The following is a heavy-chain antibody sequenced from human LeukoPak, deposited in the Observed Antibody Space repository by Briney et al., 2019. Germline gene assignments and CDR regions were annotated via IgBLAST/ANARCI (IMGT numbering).Heavy chain of an antibody. CDR2: IRYDGSNQ. CDR1: GFTFSSYG. J-gene: IGHJ4*02. CDR3: AKDHFGSSWQYYIDY. Sequence: GGSLRLSCAASGFTFSSYGMHWVRQAPGKGLEWVAFIRYDGSNQYSADSVKGRFTISRDNSKNTLYLQMNSLRAEDTAVYYCAKDHFGSSWQYYIDYWGQGTLVTVSS. V-gene: IGHV3-30*02. D-gene: IGHD6-13*01.